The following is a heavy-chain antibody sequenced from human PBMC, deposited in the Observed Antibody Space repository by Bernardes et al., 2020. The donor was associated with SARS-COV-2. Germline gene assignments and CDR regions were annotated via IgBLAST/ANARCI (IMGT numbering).Heavy chain of an antibody. Sequence: ASVKVSCKASGYTFTTYHITWVRQAPGQGLEWMGWISAYSGYTNYTQNLQGRVTMTTDTSTTTAYMELRSPRSDDTAVYYCARVGDGGNYFDYWGHGSLVTVSS. J-gene: IGHJ4*01. CDR2: ISAYSGYT. CDR1: GYTFTTYH. V-gene: IGHV1-18*01. CDR3: ARVGDGGNYFDY. D-gene: IGHD3-10*01.